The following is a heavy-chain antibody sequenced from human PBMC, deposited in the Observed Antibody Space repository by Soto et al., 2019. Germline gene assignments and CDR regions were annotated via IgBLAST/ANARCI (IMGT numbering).Heavy chain of an antibody. V-gene: IGHV1-18*01. D-gene: IGHD5-18*01. J-gene: IGHJ6*02. CDR2: ISAYNGNT. Sequence: QVQLVQSGAEVKKPGASVKVSCKASGYTFTSYGISWVRQAPGQGLEWMGWISAYNGNTNYAQKLQGRVTMTTDTSTSPAYMELRSLRSDDTAVYYCARVKYSPTYDYSYGMDVWGQGTTVTVSS. CDR3: ARVKYSPTYDYSYGMDV. CDR1: GYTFTSYG.